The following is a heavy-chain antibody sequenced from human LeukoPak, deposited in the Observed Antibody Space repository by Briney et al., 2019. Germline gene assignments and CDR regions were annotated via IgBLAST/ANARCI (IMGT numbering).Heavy chain of an antibody. J-gene: IGHJ6*02. CDR1: GFTFSAYA. Sequence: PGGSLRLSCEASGFTFSAYAMTWVRQAPGKGLERVSYIGSDKKTHYSESVKGRFAISRDNSKNMLFLQMNSLRAEDTALYYCARDLNYYVAMDVWGQGTTVTVSS. CDR3: ARDLNYYVAMDV. CDR2: IGSDKKT. V-gene: IGHV3-23*01. D-gene: IGHD3-10*02.